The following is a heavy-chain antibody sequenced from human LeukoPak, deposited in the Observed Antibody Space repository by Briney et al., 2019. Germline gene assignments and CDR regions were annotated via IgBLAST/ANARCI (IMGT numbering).Heavy chain of an antibody. J-gene: IGHJ4*02. V-gene: IGHV1-2*02. CDR1: GYTFTGYY. CDR3: ARVMEIGVEQQL. CDR2: INPNSGGT. D-gene: IGHD6-13*01. Sequence: ASVKVSCKASGYTFTGYYMHWVRQAPGQGLEWMGWINPNSGGTNYAQKFQGRGTMTRGTCISTAYMDLSRLRSDDTAVYYCARVMEIGVEQQLWGQGTLVTVSS.